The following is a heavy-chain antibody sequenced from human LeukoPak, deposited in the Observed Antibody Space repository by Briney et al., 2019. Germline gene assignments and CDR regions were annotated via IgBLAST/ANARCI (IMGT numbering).Heavy chain of an antibody. CDR1: GGSISSGGYY. CDR3: ARVPYYYDSSGYGDAFDI. D-gene: IGHD3-22*01. V-gene: IGHV4-30-2*01. CDR2: IYHSGST. J-gene: IGHJ3*02. Sequence: SQTLSLTCTVSGGSISSGGYYWSWIRQPPGKGLEWIGYIYHSGSTYYNPSLKSRVTISVDRSKNQFSLKLSSVTAADTAVYYCARVPYYYDSSGYGDAFDIWGQGTMVTVSS.